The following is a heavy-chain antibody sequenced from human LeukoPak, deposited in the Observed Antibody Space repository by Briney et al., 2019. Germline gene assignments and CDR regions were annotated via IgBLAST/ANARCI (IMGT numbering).Heavy chain of an antibody. CDR1: GYSFTNYW. CDR2: IYPGDSDT. J-gene: IGHJ6*03. D-gene: IGHD6-19*01. Sequence: GESLKISCKGSGYSFTNYWIGWVRQMPGKGLEWMGIIYPGDSDTRYSPSFQGQVTISADKSISTAYLQWSSLKASDTAMYYCARHVGSWYSSGWYGGGDYYYYMDVWGKGTTVTVSS. V-gene: IGHV5-51*01. CDR3: ARHVGSWYSSGWYGGGDYYYYMDV.